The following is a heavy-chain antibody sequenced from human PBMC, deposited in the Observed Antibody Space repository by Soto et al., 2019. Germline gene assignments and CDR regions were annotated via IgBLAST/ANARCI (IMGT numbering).Heavy chain of an antibody. V-gene: IGHV4-31*03. D-gene: IGHD3-3*01. CDR3: ARWWSGSRQGFDP. CDR1: GGSISSGDYY. J-gene: IGHJ5*02. Sequence: QVQLQESGPGLVKPSQTLSLTCTVSGGSISSGDYYWSWIRQHPGKGLEWIGYIYYSGSTYYNPSLKRRVTISVDTSKNQFSLKLSSVTAADTAVYYCARWWSGSRQGFDPWGPGTLVTVSS. CDR2: IYYSGST.